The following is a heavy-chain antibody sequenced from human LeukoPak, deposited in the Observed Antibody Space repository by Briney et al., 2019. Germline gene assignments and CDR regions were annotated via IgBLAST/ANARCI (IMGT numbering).Heavy chain of an antibody. D-gene: IGHD3-10*01. J-gene: IGHJ6*03. Sequence: ASVKVSCKASGGTFSSYAISWVRQATGQGLEWMGWMNPNSGNTGHAQKFQGRVTITRNTSISTAYMELSSLRSEDTAVYYCARGPLDYYGSGSYYPIYYYYYMDVWGKGTTVTVSS. CDR2: MNPNSGNT. CDR3: ARGPLDYYGSGSYYPIYYYYYMDV. V-gene: IGHV1-8*03. CDR1: GGTFSSYA.